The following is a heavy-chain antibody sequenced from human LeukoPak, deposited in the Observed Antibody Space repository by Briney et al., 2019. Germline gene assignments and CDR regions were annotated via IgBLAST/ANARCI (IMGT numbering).Heavy chain of an antibody. D-gene: IGHD3-9*01. CDR3: ARGGHDDILTGYYYYYGMDV. CDR2: INSDGSST. V-gene: IGHV3-74*01. CDR1: GFTFSSYW. Sequence: GSLRLSCAASGFTFSSYWMHWVRQAPGKGLVWVSRINSDGSSTSYADSVKGRFTISRDNAKNTLYLQMNSLRAEDTAVYYCARGGHDDILTGYYYYYGMDVWGKGTTVTVSS. J-gene: IGHJ6*04.